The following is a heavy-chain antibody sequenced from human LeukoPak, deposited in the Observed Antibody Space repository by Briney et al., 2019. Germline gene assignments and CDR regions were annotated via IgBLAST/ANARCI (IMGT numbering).Heavy chain of an antibody. J-gene: IGHJ5*02. CDR2: ISSSSSYT. CDR1: GFTFSDYY. CDR3: ARWYGSGSYYNVGFDP. Sequence: GGSLRLSCAASGFTFSDYYMSWIRQAPGKGLEGVSYISSSSSYTNYADSVKGRFTISRDNAKNSLYPQMNSLRAEDTAVYYCARWYGSGSYYNVGFDPWGQGTLVTVSS. D-gene: IGHD3-10*01. V-gene: IGHV3-11*03.